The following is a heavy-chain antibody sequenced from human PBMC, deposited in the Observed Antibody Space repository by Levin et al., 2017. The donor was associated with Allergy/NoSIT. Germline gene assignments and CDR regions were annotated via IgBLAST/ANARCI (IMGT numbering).Heavy chain of an antibody. D-gene: IGHD2-21*01. Sequence: GGSLRLSCAAAGFTFHDYAMHWVRQVPGKGLEWVSGIGPDGRSIAYADSVRGRSTIARANATNPLFLQMNSLTPDDPATYYCAKDAVVRNTQPNCFEHWGQGILVTVSS. J-gene: IGHJ4*02. CDR3: AKDAVVRNTQPNCFEH. V-gene: IGHV3-9*01. CDR2: IGPDGRSI. CDR1: GFTFHDYA.